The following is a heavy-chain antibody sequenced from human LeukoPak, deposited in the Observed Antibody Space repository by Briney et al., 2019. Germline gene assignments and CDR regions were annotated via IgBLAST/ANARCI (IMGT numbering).Heavy chain of an antibody. J-gene: IGHJ6*03. Sequence: ASVKVSCKASGYTFTSYGISWVRQAPGQGLEWMGWISAYNGNTNYAQKLQGRVTMTTDTSTSTAYMELRSLRSDDTAMYYCARVDSSSWYGAHYYYYMDVWGKGTTVTVSS. V-gene: IGHV1-18*01. CDR3: ARVDSSSWYGAHYYYYMDV. CDR1: GYTFTSYG. D-gene: IGHD6-13*01. CDR2: ISAYNGNT.